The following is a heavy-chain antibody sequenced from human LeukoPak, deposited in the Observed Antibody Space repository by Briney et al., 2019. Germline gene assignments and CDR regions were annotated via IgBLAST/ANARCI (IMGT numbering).Heavy chain of an antibody. V-gene: IGHV4-61*02. D-gene: IGHD1-26*01. J-gene: IGHJ6*03. CDR3: ARDAVGATVKYYQYMDV. CDR1: GGSISSGSYH. CDR2: IYTSGST. Sequence: SETLSLTCTVSGGSISSGSYHWSWIRQPAGKGLEWIGRIYTSGSTNYNPSLKSRVTMSVDTSKNQFSLKLSSVTAADTAVYYCARDAVGATVKYYQYMDVWGKGTTVTISS.